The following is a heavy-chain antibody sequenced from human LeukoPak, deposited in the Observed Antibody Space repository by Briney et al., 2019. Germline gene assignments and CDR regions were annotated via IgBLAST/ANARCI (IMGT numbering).Heavy chain of an antibody. D-gene: IGHD3-22*01. CDR1: GFTFSDHY. CDR2: TRNKANSYTT. Sequence: GGSLRLSCAASGFTFSDHYMDWVRQAPGKGLEWVGRTRNKANSYTTEYAASVKGRFTISRDDSKNSLYLQMNSLKTEDTAVYYCALVPTEAYCYDSSGYTDAFDIWGQGTMVTVSS. CDR3: ALVPTEAYCYDSSGYTDAFDI. V-gene: IGHV3-72*01. J-gene: IGHJ3*02.